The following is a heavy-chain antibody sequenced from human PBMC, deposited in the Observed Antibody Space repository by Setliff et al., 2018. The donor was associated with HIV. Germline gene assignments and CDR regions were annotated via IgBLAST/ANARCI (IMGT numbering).Heavy chain of an antibody. Sequence: LRLSCAASGFTFSSYWMSWVRQAPGKGLEWVADIKQDGSKAYYMDSVKGRFTISRDNPKNSLYLQMTSLRAEDTAVYYCARDYLHVFDIWGQGTMVTVSS. V-gene: IGHV3-7*05. CDR3: ARDYLHVFDI. CDR1: GFTFSSYW. J-gene: IGHJ3*02. CDR2: IKQDGSKA.